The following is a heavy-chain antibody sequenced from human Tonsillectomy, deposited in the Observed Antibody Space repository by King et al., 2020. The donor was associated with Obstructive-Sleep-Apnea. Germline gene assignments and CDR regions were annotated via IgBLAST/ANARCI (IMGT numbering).Heavy chain of an antibody. CDR3: ARTRGYNYGYSDY. D-gene: IGHD5-18*01. CDR2: SCSSSSTI. Sequence: VQLVESGGDLVQPGGSLRVSCAASGFTFSGYYMKWVRQAPGKGLGGVSYSCSSSSTIYYEDSVKGRFTISRDNAKNSLYLQMNSLRVEDTAVYYCARTRGYNYGYSDYWGQGTLVTVSS. CDR1: GFTFSGYY. V-gene: IGHV3-48*04. J-gene: IGHJ4*02.